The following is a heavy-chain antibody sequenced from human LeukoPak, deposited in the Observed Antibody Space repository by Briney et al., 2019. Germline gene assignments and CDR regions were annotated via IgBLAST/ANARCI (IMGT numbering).Heavy chain of an antibody. Sequence: GGSLRLSCAASGFTFSSYWMSWVRQAPGKGLEWVANIKQDGSEKYYVDSVKGRFTISRDNAKNSLYLQMNSLRAEDTAVYYCARESSGWYRAEADYWGQGTLVTVSS. CDR1: GFTFSSYW. CDR3: ARESSGWYRAEADY. V-gene: IGHV3-7*01. CDR2: IKQDGSEK. J-gene: IGHJ4*02. D-gene: IGHD6-19*01.